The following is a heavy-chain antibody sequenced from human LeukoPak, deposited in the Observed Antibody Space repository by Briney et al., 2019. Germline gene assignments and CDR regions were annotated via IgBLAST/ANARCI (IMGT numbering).Heavy chain of an antibody. CDR2: IYYSGST. D-gene: IGHD1-26*01. CDR3: ARVPLGVGATN. V-gene: IGHV4-39*07. Sequence: SETLSLTCTVSGGSISSSSYYRGWIRQPPGKGLEWIGSIYYSGSTYYNPSLKSRVTISVDTSKNQFSLKLSSVTAADTAVYYCARVPLGVGATNWGQGTLVTVSS. J-gene: IGHJ4*02. CDR1: GGSISSSSYY.